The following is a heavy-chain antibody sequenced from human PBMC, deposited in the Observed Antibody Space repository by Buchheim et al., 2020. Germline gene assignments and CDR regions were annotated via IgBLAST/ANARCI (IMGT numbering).Heavy chain of an antibody. V-gene: IGHV3-9*01. Sequence: EVQLVESGGGLVQPGRSLRLSCAASGFTFDDYAMHWVRQAPGKGLEWVSGISWNSGSIRYADSVKGRFIISRGHAKNSLYLQMNSLRVEDTALYYCTKANYDILTGYSKNGMDVWGQGTT. J-gene: IGHJ6*02. D-gene: IGHD3-9*01. CDR3: TKANYDILTGYSKNGMDV. CDR2: ISWNSGSI. CDR1: GFTFDDYA.